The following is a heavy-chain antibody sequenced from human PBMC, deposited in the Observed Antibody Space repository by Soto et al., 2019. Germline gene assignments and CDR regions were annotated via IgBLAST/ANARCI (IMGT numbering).Heavy chain of an antibody. CDR1: GLTFTTYA. Sequence: GGSLRLSCAVSGLTFTTYALSWVRQAPGKGLEWVSAIGLSDTSTYYADSVKGRFTISRDNYKDTLYLQMNSLRAEDTAVYYCAKPHYYGSGSGDYWGQGTLVTVSS. D-gene: IGHD3-10*01. V-gene: IGHV3-23*01. J-gene: IGHJ4*02. CDR2: IGLSDTST. CDR3: AKPHYYGSGSGDY.